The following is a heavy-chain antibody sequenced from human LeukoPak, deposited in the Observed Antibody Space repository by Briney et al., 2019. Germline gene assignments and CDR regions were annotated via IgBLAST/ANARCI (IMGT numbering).Heavy chain of an antibody. J-gene: IGHJ5*02. CDR1: GGSISSYY. CDR3: ARSSLFGYYYGSGSYYKYNWFDP. V-gene: IGHV4-34*01. D-gene: IGHD3-10*01. CDR2: INHSGST. Sequence: SETLSLTCTVSGGSISSYYWSWIRQPPGKGLEWIGEINHSGSTNYNPSLKSRVTISVDTSKNQFSLKLSSVTAADTAVYYCARSSLFGYYYGSGSYYKYNWFDPWGQGTLVTVSS.